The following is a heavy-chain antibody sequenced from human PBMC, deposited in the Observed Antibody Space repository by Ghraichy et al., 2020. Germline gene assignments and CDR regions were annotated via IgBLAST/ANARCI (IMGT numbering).Heavy chain of an antibody. D-gene: IGHD6-19*01. J-gene: IGHJ4*02. Sequence: LSLTCAASGFTFSSYWMHWVRQVPGKGLVWVSRMNSDGSSTTYADSVKGRFTISRDNAKNTLYLQMNSLRVEDTAVYYCAREEWAVAGPGPFDYWGQGTLVTVSS. CDR3: AREEWAVAGPGPFDY. CDR2: MNSDGSST. CDR1: GFTFSSYW. V-gene: IGHV3-74*01.